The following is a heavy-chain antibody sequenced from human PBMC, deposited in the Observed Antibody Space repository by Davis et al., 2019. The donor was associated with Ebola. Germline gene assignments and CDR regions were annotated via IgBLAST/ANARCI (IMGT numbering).Heavy chain of an antibody. V-gene: IGHV3-43*02. CDR1: GFTFDDYA. CDR2: ISGDGGST. CDR3: AKDSSSVYSSGWLYNWFDP. D-gene: IGHD6-19*01. J-gene: IGHJ5*02. Sequence: PGGSLRLSCAASGFTFDDYAMHWVRQAPGKGLEWVSLISGDGGSTYYADSVKGRFTISRDNSKNSLYLQMNSLRTEDTALYYCAKDSSSVYSSGWLYNWFDPWGQGTLVTVSS.